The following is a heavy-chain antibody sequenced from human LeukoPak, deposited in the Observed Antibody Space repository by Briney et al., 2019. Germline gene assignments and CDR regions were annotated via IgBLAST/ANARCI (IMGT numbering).Heavy chain of an antibody. Sequence: GGSLRLSCAASGFTFSSYGMSWVRQAPGKGLEWVSAISGSGGSTYYADSVKGRFTISRDNAKNSLYLQMNSLRAEDTAVYYCARDGSYSSGWYNYFDYWGQGTLVTVSS. CDR3: ARDGSYSSGWYNYFDY. CDR1: GFTFSSYG. D-gene: IGHD6-19*01. CDR2: ISGSGGST. J-gene: IGHJ4*02. V-gene: IGHV3-23*01.